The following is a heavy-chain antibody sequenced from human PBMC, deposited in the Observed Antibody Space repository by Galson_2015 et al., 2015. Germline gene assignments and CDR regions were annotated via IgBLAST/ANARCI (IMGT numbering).Heavy chain of an antibody. Sequence: SVKVSCKASGFTFTSYAIHWVRQAPGQRLEWMGWINVASGNTLYSQKFQGRITFSRDTSASAAYMEISSLRSEDTAVYYCAIDPHDCRFDHWGQGTLVAISS. V-gene: IGHV1-3*01. CDR1: GFTFTSYA. CDR3: AIDPHDCRFDH. D-gene: IGHD2-21*02. CDR2: INVASGNT. J-gene: IGHJ4*02.